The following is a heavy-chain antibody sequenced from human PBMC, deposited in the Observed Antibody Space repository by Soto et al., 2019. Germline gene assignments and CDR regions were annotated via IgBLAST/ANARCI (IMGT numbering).Heavy chain of an antibody. CDR2: MNPNSGNT. V-gene: IGHV1-8*01. CDR3: AREVGNRVDY. CDR1: GYTFTSYD. J-gene: IGHJ4*02. D-gene: IGHD1-26*01. Sequence: QVQLVQSGAEVKKPGASVKVSCKASGYTFTSYDINWVRQATGQGLEWMGWMNPNSGNTGYAQKFXGXVXMXGNTSISTAYMELSSLRSEDTAVYYCAREVGNRVDYWGQGTLVTVSS.